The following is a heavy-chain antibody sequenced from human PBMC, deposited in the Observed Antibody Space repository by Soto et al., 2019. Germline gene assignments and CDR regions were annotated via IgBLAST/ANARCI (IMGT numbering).Heavy chain of an antibody. CDR1: GGSIRSGDYY. Sequence: QVQLQESGPGLVKPSQTLSLTCTVSGGSIRSGDYYWSWIRQHPGKGLEWIGYIYYSGSTYYNPTLKSRVTRSVDTSKNQFSLKLSSVTAADTAVYYCARWWSGSRQGFDPWGQGTLVTVSS. V-gene: IGHV4-31*03. J-gene: IGHJ5*02. D-gene: IGHD3-3*01. CDR3: ARWWSGSRQGFDP. CDR2: IYYSGST.